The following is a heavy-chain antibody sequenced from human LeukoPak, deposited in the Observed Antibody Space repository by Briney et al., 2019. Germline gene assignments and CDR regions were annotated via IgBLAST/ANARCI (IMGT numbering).Heavy chain of an antibody. D-gene: IGHD3-10*01. V-gene: IGHV4-34*01. CDR1: GGSFSGYY. CDR2: INHSGST. Sequence: SETLSLTCAVYGGSFSGYYWSWIRQPPGKGLEWIGEINHSGSTNYNPSLKSRVTISVDTSKNQFSLKLSSVTAADTAVYYCARGSDYYGSGSYMYYWGQGTLVTVSS. J-gene: IGHJ4*02. CDR3: ARGSDYYGSGSYMYY.